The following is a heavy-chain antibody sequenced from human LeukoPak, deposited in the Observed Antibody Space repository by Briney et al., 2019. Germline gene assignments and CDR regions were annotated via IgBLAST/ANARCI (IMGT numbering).Heavy chain of an antibody. V-gene: IGHV1-2*02. CDR1: GYTFTGYY. Sequence: ASVKVSCKASGYTFTGYYMHWVRQAPGQGLEWMGWINPNSGGTNYAQKFQGRVTMTRDTSISTAYMELSRLRSDDMAVYYCARVSHHIVGACFDYWGQGTLVTVSS. D-gene: IGHD1-26*01. CDR3: ARVSHHIVGACFDY. J-gene: IGHJ4*02. CDR2: INPNSGGT.